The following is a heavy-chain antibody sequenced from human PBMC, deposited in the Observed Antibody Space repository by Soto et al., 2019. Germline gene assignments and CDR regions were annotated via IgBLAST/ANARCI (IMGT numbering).Heavy chain of an antibody. CDR1: GGCISSYY. Sequence: QVQLQESGPGLVKPSETLSLTCTVSGGCISSYYWSWIRQPPGKGLEWIGYIYYSGSTNYKPSLKSRVTISVDTSKNQFSLKLSSVTAADTAVYYCARSDGRYWGQGTLVTVSS. V-gene: IGHV4-59*01. CDR3: ARSDGRY. CDR2: IYYSGST. J-gene: IGHJ4*02.